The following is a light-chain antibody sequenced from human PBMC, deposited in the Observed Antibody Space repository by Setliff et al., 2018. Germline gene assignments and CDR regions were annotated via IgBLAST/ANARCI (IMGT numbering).Light chain of an antibody. J-gene: IGLJ1*01. CDR1: SSDVGGYNY. CDR2: DVT. V-gene: IGLV2-23*02. Sequence: QSALTQPASVSGSPGQSITISCTGTSSDVGGYNYVSWYQQHPGKAPKLMIYDVTKWPSGVSNRFSGSKSGNTASLTISGLQAEDEADYYCCSYAGSSTYGFGTGTRSPS. CDR3: CSYAGSSTYG.